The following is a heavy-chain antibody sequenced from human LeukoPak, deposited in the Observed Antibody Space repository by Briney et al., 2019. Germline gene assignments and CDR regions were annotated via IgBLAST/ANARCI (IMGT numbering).Heavy chain of an antibody. Sequence: PGGSLRLSCAASRFTFSSYGMHWVRQAPGKGLEWVAVISYDGSNKYYADSVKGRFTISRDNSKNTLYLQMNSLRAEDTAVYYCAKLYYYDSSGYTDAFDIWGQGTMVTVSS. CDR1: RFTFSSYG. CDR2: ISYDGSNK. J-gene: IGHJ3*02. V-gene: IGHV3-30*18. D-gene: IGHD3-22*01. CDR3: AKLYYYDSSGYTDAFDI.